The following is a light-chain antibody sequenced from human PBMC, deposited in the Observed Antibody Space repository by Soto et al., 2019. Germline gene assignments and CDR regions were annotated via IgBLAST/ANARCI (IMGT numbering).Light chain of an antibody. CDR3: QQYGRSPFT. V-gene: IGKV3-20*01. CDR1: QSVSSSY. Sequence: EIVMTQSPATLSVSPGERATLSCRASQSVSSSYLAWYQQKPGQAPRLLIYGASSGATGVPDRFSASGSGTDFTLTISRLEPEDFAVYYCQQYGRSPFTFGPGTKVDIK. CDR2: GAS. J-gene: IGKJ3*01.